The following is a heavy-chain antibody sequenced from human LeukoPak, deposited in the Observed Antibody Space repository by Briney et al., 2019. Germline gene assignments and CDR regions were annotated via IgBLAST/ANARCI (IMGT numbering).Heavy chain of an antibody. Sequence: GRSLRLSCAASGFTFSGYAMHWVRQAPGKGLEWVAVISYDGSNKYYADSVKGRFTISRDNSKNTLYLQMNSLRAEDTAVYYCARVEVTSVTAPAPYYYYGMDVWGQGTTVTVSS. CDR1: GFTFSGYA. CDR3: ARVEVTSVTAPAPYYYYGMDV. J-gene: IGHJ6*02. CDR2: ISYDGSNK. D-gene: IGHD2-21*02. V-gene: IGHV3-30-3*01.